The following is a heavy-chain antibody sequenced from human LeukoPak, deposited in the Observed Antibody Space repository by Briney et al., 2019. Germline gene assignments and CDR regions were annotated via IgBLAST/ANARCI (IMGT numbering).Heavy chain of an antibody. J-gene: IGHJ4*02. D-gene: IGHD1-14*01. Sequence: SVKVSCKASGGTFSSYAISWVRQAPGQGLEWMGRIIPILGIANYAQKFQGRVTITADKSTSTAYMELSSLRSGDTAVYYCARDQRYYYEDWGQGTLVTVSS. CDR1: GGTFSSYA. CDR3: ARDQRYYYED. V-gene: IGHV1-69*04. CDR2: IIPILGIA.